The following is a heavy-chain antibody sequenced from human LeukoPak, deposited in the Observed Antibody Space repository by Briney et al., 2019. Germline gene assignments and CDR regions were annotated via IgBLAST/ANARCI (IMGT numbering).Heavy chain of an antibody. CDR1: GFTFSAYS. D-gene: IGHD3-10*01. CDR2: ITSGDFV. J-gene: IGHJ6*03. V-gene: IGHV3-69-1*01. Sequence: PGGSLRLSCAASGFTFSAYSMNWVRQAPGKGLEWVSPITSGDFVYFADSLKGRFTISRDNGKSSLYLQMNSLRAEDTAVYYCARGGFNMVRGVIIPSNSYFYYMDIWGKGTTVTVSS. CDR3: ARGGFNMVRGVIIPSNSYFYYMDI.